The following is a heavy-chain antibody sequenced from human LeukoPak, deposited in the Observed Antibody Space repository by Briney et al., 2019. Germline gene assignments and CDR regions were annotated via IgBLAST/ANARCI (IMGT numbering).Heavy chain of an antibody. Sequence: PGGSLRLSWAASGFTFSSYTMHWVRQAPGKGLEYVSAISSNGGSTYYVNSVKGRFTISRDNSKNTLFLQMGSLRAEDMAVYYCARGYCSGGGCYRYFDYWGQGTLVTVSS. D-gene: IGHD2-15*01. J-gene: IGHJ4*02. CDR2: ISSNGGST. V-gene: IGHV3-64*01. CDR3: ARGYCSGGGCYRYFDY. CDR1: GFTFSSYT.